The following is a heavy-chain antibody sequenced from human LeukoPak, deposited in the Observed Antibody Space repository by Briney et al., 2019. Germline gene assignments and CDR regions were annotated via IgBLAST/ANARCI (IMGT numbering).Heavy chain of an antibody. Sequence: SSETLSLTCAVYGGSFSGYYWSWIRQPPGKGLEWIGEINHSGSTNYNPSLKSRVTISVDTSKNQFSLKLSSVTAADTAVYYCASPGRIAAAGKYYFDYWGQGTLVTVSS. V-gene: IGHV4-34*01. CDR1: GGSFSGYY. D-gene: IGHD6-13*01. J-gene: IGHJ4*02. CDR2: INHSGST. CDR3: ASPGRIAAAGKYYFDY.